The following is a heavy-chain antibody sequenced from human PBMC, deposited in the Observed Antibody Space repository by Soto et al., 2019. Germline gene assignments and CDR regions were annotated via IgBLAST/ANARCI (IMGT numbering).Heavy chain of an antibody. CDR2: ISGSGDST. CDR1: GFTFSSYA. D-gene: IGHD6-13*01. CDR3: AKDRDGAAAGPTKFYGMDV. J-gene: IGHJ6*02. Sequence: VQLLESGGGLVQPGGSLRLSCAASGFTFSSYAMSWVRQAPGKGLEWVSVISGSGDSTYYADSVRGRFTISRDNSKNTLYLQINSLRAEDTAVYYCAKDRDGAAAGPTKFYGMDVWGQGTTVTVSS. V-gene: IGHV3-23*01.